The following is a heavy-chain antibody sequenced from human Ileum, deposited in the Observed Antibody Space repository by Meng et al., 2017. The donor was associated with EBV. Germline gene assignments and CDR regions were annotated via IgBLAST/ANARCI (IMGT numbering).Heavy chain of an antibody. V-gene: IGHV4-59*08. Sequence: VQLQESGLGLVKPSATLSLTCPVSGCSISSYYWSWIRQPPGKGLEWIGYIYYSGSTNYNPSLKSRVTISVETSKNQFSLNLSSVTAADTAVYYCARGGWYLDYWGQGTLVTVSS. J-gene: IGHJ4*02. CDR3: ARGGWYLDY. CDR1: GCSISSYY. D-gene: IGHD2-15*01. CDR2: IYYSGST.